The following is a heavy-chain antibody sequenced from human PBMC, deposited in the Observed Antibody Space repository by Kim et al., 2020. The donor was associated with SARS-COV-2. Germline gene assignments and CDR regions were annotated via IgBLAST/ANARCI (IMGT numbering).Heavy chain of an antibody. J-gene: IGHJ3*02. CDR3: AKDFFYKDGYADSFRDAFET. D-gene: IGHD4-17*01. CDR2: ISHDGSHK. CDR1: GFTLSSYG. V-gene: IGHV3-30*18. Sequence: LSLTCATSGFTLSSYGIHWVRQAPGKGLEWVAAISHDGSHKFFADSVKGRFTVSRDNSRDTLYLEMHSLRAEDTAVFYCAKDFFYKDGYADSFRDAFETWGQGTMVTVSS.